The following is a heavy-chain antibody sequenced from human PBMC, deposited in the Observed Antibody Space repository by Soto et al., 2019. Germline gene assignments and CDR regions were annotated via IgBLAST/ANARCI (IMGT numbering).Heavy chain of an antibody. CDR3: ARDLLTAAAGTWGGGFDY. V-gene: IGHV3-30-3*01. D-gene: IGHD6-13*01. CDR2: ISYDGSNK. J-gene: IGHJ4*02. CDR1: GFTFSSYA. Sequence: QVQLVESGGGVVQPGRSLRLSCAASGFTFSSYAMHWVRQAPGKGLEWVAVISYDGSNKYYADSVKGRFTISRDNSKNTLYLQMNSLRAEDTAVYYCARDLLTAAAGTWGGGFDYWGQGTLVTVSS.